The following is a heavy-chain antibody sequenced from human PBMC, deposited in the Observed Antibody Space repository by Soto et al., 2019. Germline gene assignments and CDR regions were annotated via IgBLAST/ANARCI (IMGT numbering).Heavy chain of an antibody. Sequence: QVQLVQSGAEVKKPGASVKVSCKASGYTFTSYGISWVRQAPGQGLEWMGWISAYNGNTNYAQKLQGRVSRXXDXSXXTAYMELRSLRSDDTAVYYCARARVGATLSSRNDYWGQGTLVTVSS. CDR2: ISAYNGNT. V-gene: IGHV1-18*01. J-gene: IGHJ4*02. CDR1: GYTFTSYG. CDR3: ARARVGATLSSRNDY. D-gene: IGHD1-26*01.